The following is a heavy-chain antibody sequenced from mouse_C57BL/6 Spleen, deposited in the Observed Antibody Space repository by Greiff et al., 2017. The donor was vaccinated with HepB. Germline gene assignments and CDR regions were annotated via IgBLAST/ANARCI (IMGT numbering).Heavy chain of an antibody. Sequence: VQVVESGPGLVAPSQSLSITCTVSGFSLTSYGVHWVRQPPGKGLEWLVVIWSDGSTTYNSALKSRLSISKDNSKSQVFLKMNSLQTDDTAMYYCARHELFYYYAMDYWGQGTSVTVSS. CDR2: IWSDGST. CDR3: ARHELFYYYAMDY. D-gene: IGHD4-1*01. J-gene: IGHJ4*01. V-gene: IGHV2-6-1*01. CDR1: GFSLTSYG.